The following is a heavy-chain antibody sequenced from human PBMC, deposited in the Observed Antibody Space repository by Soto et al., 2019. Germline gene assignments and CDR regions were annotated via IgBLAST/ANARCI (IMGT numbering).Heavy chain of an antibody. D-gene: IGHD6-13*01. CDR1: GFSXRDFS. J-gene: IGHJ4*02. Sequence: LRLSCAASGFSXRDFSMNWFRQAPGKGLEWVSFIDLSGTTTYYRDSVKGRFTMSKDKSGKTVYLQMNSLRVEDTAIYYCAKDRVPDGIYSSDYWGQGVLVTVSS. V-gene: IGHV3-23*01. CDR3: AKDRVPDGIYSSDY. CDR2: IDLSGTTT.